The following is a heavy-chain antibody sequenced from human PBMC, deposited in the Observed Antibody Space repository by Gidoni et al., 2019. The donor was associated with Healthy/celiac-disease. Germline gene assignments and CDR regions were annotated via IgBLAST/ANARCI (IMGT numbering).Heavy chain of an antibody. CDR3: TRDYDFWSCYYSGQAEYYYYGMDV. J-gene: IGHJ6*02. CDR2: IRSKAYGGTT. Sequence: EVQLVESGGGLVKPGRSLRLSCTASGFTFGDYAMSWFRQAPGKGLEWVGFIRSKAYGGTTEYAASVKGRFTISRDDSKSIAYLQMNSLKTEDTAVYYCTRDYDFWSCYYSGQAEYYYYGMDVWGQGTTVTVSS. V-gene: IGHV3-49*05. CDR1: GFTFGDYA. D-gene: IGHD3-3*01.